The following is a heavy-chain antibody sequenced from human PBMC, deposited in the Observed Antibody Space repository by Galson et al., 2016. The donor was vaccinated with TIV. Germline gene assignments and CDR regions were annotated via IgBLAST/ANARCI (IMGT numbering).Heavy chain of an antibody. CDR3: VKEPFSTVLYCLDN. D-gene: IGHD2-8*02. J-gene: IGHJ3*02. CDR2: ITGSGGST. CDR1: GFNFRNYA. Sequence: SLRLSCAASGFNFRNYAMDWVRQPPGKGLEWVSGITGSGGSTDYGVSVKGRFIVSRDNSKNTLYLQLNSLRADDTAVYYCVKEPFSTVLYCLDNWGQGTMVTVSS. V-gene: IGHV3-23*01.